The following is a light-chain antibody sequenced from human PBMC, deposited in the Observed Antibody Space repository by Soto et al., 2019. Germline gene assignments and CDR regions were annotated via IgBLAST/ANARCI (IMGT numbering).Light chain of an antibody. J-gene: IGLJ3*02. V-gene: IGLV2-14*01. CDR3: SSYTSSSWV. CDR2: DVS. CDR1: SSDVGGYNY. Sequence: QSVLTQPASVSGSPGQSLTISCTGPSSDVGGYNYVSWYQQHPGKAPKLMIYDVSNRPSGVSNRFSGSKSGNTASLTISGLQAEDEADYYCSSYTSSSWVFGGGTKLTVL.